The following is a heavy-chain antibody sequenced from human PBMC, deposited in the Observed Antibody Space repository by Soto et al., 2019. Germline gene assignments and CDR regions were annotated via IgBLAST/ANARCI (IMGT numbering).Heavy chain of an antibody. CDR2: IYFRGNT. CDR3: ARLEGLATISYYFDF. D-gene: IGHD3-9*01. CDR1: GDSINSDKYY. J-gene: IGHJ4*02. V-gene: IGHV4-39*01. Sequence: SETLSLTCSVSGDSINSDKYYWGWIRQPPGKGLEWIGSIYFRGNTYCNPSLQTRVTTSLDKSKSQFSLKLDSVTAADSAVYFCARLEGLATISYYFDFWGQGALVTVSS.